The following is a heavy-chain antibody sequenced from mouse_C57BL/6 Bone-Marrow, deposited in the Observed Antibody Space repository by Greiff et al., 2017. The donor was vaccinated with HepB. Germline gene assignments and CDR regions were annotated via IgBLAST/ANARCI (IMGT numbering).Heavy chain of an antibody. Sequence: QVQLKESGAELVRPGTSVKVSCKASGYAFTNYLIEWVKQRPGQGLEWIGVINPGSGGTNYNEKFKGKATLTADKSSSTAYMQLSSLTSEDSTVYFCAKGMYYCDSSPNWYFEVWGTGTTVTVAS. D-gene: IGHD1-1*01. J-gene: IGHJ1*03. V-gene: IGHV1-54*01. CDR3: AKGMYYCDSSPNWYFEV. CDR2: INPGSGGT. CDR1: GYAFTNYL.